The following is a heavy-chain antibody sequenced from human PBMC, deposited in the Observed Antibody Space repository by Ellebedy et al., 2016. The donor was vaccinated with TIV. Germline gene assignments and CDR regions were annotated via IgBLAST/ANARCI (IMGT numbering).Heavy chain of an antibody. CDR3: ARCCSSGSCDYFYGMDV. Sequence: GESLKISCGASGFSFSNYAMNWVRQAPGQGLEWVAAISGSGDRTTYADSVKGRFTISRDNAQNSLYLQMNSLRDEDTAVYYCARCCSSGSCDYFYGMDVWGQGTTVTVSS. CDR1: GFSFSNYA. D-gene: IGHD2-15*01. J-gene: IGHJ6*02. CDR2: ISGSGDRT. V-gene: IGHV3-23*01.